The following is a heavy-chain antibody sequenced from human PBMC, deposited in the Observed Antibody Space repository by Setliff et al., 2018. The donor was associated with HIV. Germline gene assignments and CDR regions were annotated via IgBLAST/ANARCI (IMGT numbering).Heavy chain of an antibody. CDR1: GFTFSSYE. CDR3: ARGGRKLPSYNWFDP. J-gene: IGHJ5*02. CDR2: ISSSGSTI. Sequence: SCAASGFTFSSYEMNWVRQAPGKGLEWVSYISSSGSTIYYADSVKGRFTISRDNAKNSLYLQMNSLRAEDTAVYYCARGGRKLPSYNWFDPWGQGTLVTVSS. V-gene: IGHV3-48*03. D-gene: IGHD2-2*01.